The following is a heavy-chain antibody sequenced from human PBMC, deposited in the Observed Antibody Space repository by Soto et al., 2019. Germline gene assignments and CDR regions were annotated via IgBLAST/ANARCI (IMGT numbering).Heavy chain of an antibody. J-gene: IGHJ4*02. D-gene: IGHD3-22*01. CDR1: GYTFTSYG. V-gene: IGHV1-18*01. CDR2: ISAYNGNT. CDR3: ARSRSPYYYDSSGYYYGY. Sequence: GASVKVSCKASGYTFTSYGISWVRQAPGQGLEWMGWISAYNGNTNYAQKLQGRVTMTTDTSTSTAYMELRSLRSDDTAVYYCARSRSPYYYDSSGYYYGYWGQGTLVTVSS.